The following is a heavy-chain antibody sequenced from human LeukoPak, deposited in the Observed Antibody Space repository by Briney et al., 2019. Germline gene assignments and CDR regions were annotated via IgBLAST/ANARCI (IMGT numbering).Heavy chain of an antibody. V-gene: IGHV3-7*01. J-gene: IGHJ4*02. Sequence: GGSLRLSCVVSGYSFSSNMMTWVRQAPGKGLEWMATILPGGSESYRVDSVKGRFTISRDNAKNSLYLQMNSLRAEDTAVYYCMSAHGYWGQGTPVTVSS. CDR3: MSAHGY. CDR2: ILPGGSES. CDR1: GYSFSSNM.